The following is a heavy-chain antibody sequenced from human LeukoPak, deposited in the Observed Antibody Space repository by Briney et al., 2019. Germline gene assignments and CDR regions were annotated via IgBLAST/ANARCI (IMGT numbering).Heavy chain of an antibody. J-gene: IGHJ6*03. CDR2: MNPNSGNT. CDR3: ARGKAIFGVVSQYYYYYMDV. D-gene: IGHD3-3*01. Sequence: ASVKVSCKASGYTFTSYDINWVRQATGQGLEWMGWMNPNSGNTGYAQKFQGRVIMTRNTSISTAYMELSSLRSEDTAVYYCARGKAIFGVVSQYYYYYMDVWGKGTTVTVSS. CDR1: GYTFTSYD. V-gene: IGHV1-8*01.